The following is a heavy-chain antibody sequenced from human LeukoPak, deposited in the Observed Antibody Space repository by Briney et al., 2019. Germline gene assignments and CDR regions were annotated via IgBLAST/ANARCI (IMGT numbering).Heavy chain of an antibody. CDR2: INHSGST. D-gene: IGHD3-22*01. CDR3: ARGFDSSGYYSDAFDI. CDR1: GGSFSGYY. Sequence: SETLSLTCAVYGGSFSGYYWSWIRQPPGKGLEWIGEINHSGSTNYNQSVKSRVTISVDTSKNQFSLRLSSVTAEDTAVYYCARGFDSSGYYSDAFDIWGQGTMVTVSS. V-gene: IGHV4-34*01. J-gene: IGHJ3*02.